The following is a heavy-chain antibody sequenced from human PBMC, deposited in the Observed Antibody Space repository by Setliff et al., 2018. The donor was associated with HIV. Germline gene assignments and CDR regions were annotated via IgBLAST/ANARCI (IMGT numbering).Heavy chain of an antibody. CDR3: ARDSRDIVVVIAPEPEPYYYYGMDV. D-gene: IGHD2-15*01. Sequence: SVKVSCKASGGTFRNYGISWVRQAPGQGLEWMGGIIPIFGTTNYAQKFQGRVTITADESTTTAYMELSSLRSEDTAVYFCARDSRDIVVVIAPEPEPYYYYGMDVWGEGTTVTVSS. J-gene: IGHJ6*04. CDR2: IIPIFGTT. V-gene: IGHV1-69*13. CDR1: GGTFRNYG.